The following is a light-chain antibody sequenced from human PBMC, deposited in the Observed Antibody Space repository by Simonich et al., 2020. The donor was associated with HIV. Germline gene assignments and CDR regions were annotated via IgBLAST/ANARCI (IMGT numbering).Light chain of an antibody. CDR3: CSYAGSSTLV. CDR2: DVS. J-gene: IGLJ3*02. CDR1: SSDVGGYNS. Sequence: QSALTQPASVSGSPGQSITISCTGTSSDVGGYNSVSWYQQHPGKAPKLMIYDVSNRPSGVSNRFSGSKSGNTASLTISGLQAEDEADDYCCSYAGSSTLVFGGGTKLTVL. V-gene: IGLV2-23*02.